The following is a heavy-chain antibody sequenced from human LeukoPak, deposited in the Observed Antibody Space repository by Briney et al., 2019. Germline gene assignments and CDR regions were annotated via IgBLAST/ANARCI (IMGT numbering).Heavy chain of an antibody. CDR2: ISSSSSYI. J-gene: IGHJ4*02. V-gene: IGHV3-21*01. Sequence: PGGSLRLSCAASGFTFSSYSMNWVRQAPGKGLEWVSSISSSSSYIYYADSVKGRFTISRDNAKNSLYLQMNSLRAEDTAVYYCARDNPGDGDYGGYWGQGTLVTVSS. CDR1: GFTFSSYS. CDR3: ARDNPGDGDYGGY. D-gene: IGHD4-17*01.